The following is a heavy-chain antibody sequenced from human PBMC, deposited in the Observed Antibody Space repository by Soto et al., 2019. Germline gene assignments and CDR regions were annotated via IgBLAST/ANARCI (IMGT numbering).Heavy chain of an antibody. CDR3: ARDNVCSGGSCFRLFDY. V-gene: IGHV4-31*03. Sequence: SETLSLTCTVSGGSISSGGYYWSWIRQHPGKGLEWIGYIYYSGSTYYNPSLKSRVTISVDTSKNQFSLKLSSVTAADTAVYYCARDNVCSGGSCFRLFDYWGQGTLVTVSS. D-gene: IGHD2-15*01. CDR1: GGSISSGGYY. CDR2: IYYSGST. J-gene: IGHJ4*02.